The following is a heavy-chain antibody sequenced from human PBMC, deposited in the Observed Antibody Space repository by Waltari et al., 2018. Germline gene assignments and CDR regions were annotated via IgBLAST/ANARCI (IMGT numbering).Heavy chain of an antibody. CDR2: IWYDGSNK. D-gene: IGHD3-3*01. Sequence: QVQLVESGGGVVQPGRSLRLYCAASGFTFSSYGMHWVRQAPGKGLEWVAVIWYDGSNKYYADSVKGRFTISRDNSKNTLYLQMNSLRAEDTAVYYCARMGDYDFWSGYSWFDPWGQGTLVTVSS. CDR1: GFTFSSYG. J-gene: IGHJ5*02. V-gene: IGHV3-33*01. CDR3: ARMGDYDFWSGYSWFDP.